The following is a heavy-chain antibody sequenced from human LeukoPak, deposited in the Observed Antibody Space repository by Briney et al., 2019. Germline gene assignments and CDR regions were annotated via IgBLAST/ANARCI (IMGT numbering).Heavy chain of an antibody. CDR2: IKQDGSEK. Sequence: GGSLRLSCAASGLTFSSYWMSWVRQAPGKGLEWVANIKQDGSEKYYVDSVKGRFTISRDNAKNSLYLQMNSLRAEDTAVYYRAKTVVWGQGTLVTVSS. CDR3: AKTVV. CDR1: GLTFSSYW. J-gene: IGHJ4*02. V-gene: IGHV3-7*05. D-gene: IGHD4-23*01.